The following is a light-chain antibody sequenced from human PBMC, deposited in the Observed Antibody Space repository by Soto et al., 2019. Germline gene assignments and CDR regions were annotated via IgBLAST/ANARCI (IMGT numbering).Light chain of an antibody. J-gene: IGLJ2*01. Sequence: QSVLTQPASVSGSPGQSITISCTGTSSDVGGYNYVSWYQQHPGKAPKLMIYDVSNRPSGVSDRFSGSKSGNTASLIISGLRAEDEADYYCSSYTGSSTRVVFGGGTKLTVL. CDR3: SSYTGSSTRVV. CDR1: SSDVGGYNY. CDR2: DVS. V-gene: IGLV2-14*03.